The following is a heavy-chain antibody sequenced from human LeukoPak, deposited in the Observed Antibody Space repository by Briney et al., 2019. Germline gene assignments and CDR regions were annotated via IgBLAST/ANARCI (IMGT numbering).Heavy chain of an antibody. V-gene: IGHV4-61*02. Sequence: SETLSLTCTVSGGSISSGSYYWSWIRQPAGKGLEWIGRIYTSGSTNYNPSLKSRVTISVDTSKNQFSLKLSSVTAADTAVYYCARALRITIFGVVIGWFDPWGQGTLVTVSS. J-gene: IGHJ5*02. CDR3: ARALRITIFGVVIGWFDP. CDR1: GGSISSGSYY. D-gene: IGHD3-3*01. CDR2: IYTSGST.